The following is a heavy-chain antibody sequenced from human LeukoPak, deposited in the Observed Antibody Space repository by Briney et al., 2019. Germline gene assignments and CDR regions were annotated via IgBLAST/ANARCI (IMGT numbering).Heavy chain of an antibody. V-gene: IGHV3-23*01. CDR2: ISGSGGST. J-gene: IGHJ4*02. CDR1: GFTSSSYA. CDR3: AKVLRFLEWLIFDGYYFDY. D-gene: IGHD3-3*01. Sequence: GGSLRLSCAASGFTSSSYAMSWVRQAPGKGLEWVSAISGSGGSTYYADSVKGRFTISRDNSKNTLYLQMNSLRAEDTAVYYCAKVLRFLEWLIFDGYYFDYWGQGTLVTVSS.